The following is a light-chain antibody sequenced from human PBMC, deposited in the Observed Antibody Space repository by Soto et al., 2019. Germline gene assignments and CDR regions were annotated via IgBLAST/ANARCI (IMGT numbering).Light chain of an antibody. CDR2: EVS. J-gene: IGLJ1*01. V-gene: IGLV2-14*01. Sequence: QSVLTQPASVSGSPGQSITISCTGTNSDVGGYNYVSWYQQHPGKAPKLIIYEVSNRPSGVSNRFSGSKSGNTASLTISGLQAEVESDYYCSSYTSSSTLYVFGTGTKVTVL. CDR1: NSDVGGYNY. CDR3: SSYTSSSTLYV.